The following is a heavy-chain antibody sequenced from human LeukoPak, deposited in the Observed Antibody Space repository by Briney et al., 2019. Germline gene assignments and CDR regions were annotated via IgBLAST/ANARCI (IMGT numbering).Heavy chain of an antibody. J-gene: IGHJ3*01. Sequence: GGSLRLSCAASGFTFSSYSMNWVRQAPGKGLEWVSSISSSSSYIYYADSVKGRFTISRDDAKSSLYLQMNSLRDEDTAVYYCARNNGLPEDAFDLWGQGTMVTVSS. CDR1: GFTFSSYS. V-gene: IGHV3-21*01. CDR3: ARNNGLPEDAFDL. D-gene: IGHD2-8*01. CDR2: ISSSSSYI.